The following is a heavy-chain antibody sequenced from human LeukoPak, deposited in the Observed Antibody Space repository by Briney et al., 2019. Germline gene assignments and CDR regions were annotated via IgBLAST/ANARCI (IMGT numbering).Heavy chain of an antibody. Sequence: GGSLRLSCAASGFTFSSYAMSWVRQAPGKGLEWVSGISGSGGSTYYADSVKGRFTISRDNAKNTLYLQMNSVRADDTAIYYCAKLPVSYSSGWSNFDYWGQGTLVTVSS. V-gene: IGHV3-23*01. CDR1: GFTFSSYA. D-gene: IGHD6-19*01. CDR3: AKLPVSYSSGWSNFDY. J-gene: IGHJ4*02. CDR2: ISGSGGST.